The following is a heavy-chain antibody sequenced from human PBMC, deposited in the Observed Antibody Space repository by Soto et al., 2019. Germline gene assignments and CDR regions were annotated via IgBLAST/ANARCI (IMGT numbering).Heavy chain of an antibody. CDR1: GFTFDDYA. D-gene: IGHD5-12*01. CDR3: AKDGGLGWLQFVD. CDR2: ISWNSGSI. Sequence: EVQLVESGGGLVQPGRSLRLSCAASGFTFDDYAMHWVRQAPGKGLEWVSGISWNSGSIGYADSVKGRFTISRDNAKNSLYLQMNSLRAEDTALYYCAKDGGLGWLQFVDWGQGTLVTVSS. J-gene: IGHJ4*02. V-gene: IGHV3-9*01.